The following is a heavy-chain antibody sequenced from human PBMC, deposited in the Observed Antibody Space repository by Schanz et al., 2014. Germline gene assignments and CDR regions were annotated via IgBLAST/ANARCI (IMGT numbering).Heavy chain of an antibody. J-gene: IGHJ4*02. Sequence: DVHLLESGGGLVQPGGSLRLSCASSGFSFTTYAMSWVRQAPGKGLEWVSSISSGGGSTYYAESVKGRFTSARDNSKNTLYLQMNSLRAEDTAVYDCAKDRSWDYDSSSYFDYWGQGTLVTVSS. D-gene: IGHD3-22*01. CDR2: ISSGGGST. CDR3: AKDRSWDYDSSSYFDY. CDR1: GFSFTTYA. V-gene: IGHV3-23*01.